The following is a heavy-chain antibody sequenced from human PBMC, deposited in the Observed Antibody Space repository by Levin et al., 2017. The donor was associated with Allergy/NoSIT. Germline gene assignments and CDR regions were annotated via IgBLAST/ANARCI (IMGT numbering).Heavy chain of an antibody. Sequence: PGGSLRLSCKASGYIFTTYAINWVRQAPGQGLEWMGWINTNTGNPTYAQGFSGRFVFSLDTSVSTAYLEITSLRTEDTAVYYCAKSPWGGEYCSSTACPTDLWGQGTLVTVSS. D-gene: IGHD2/OR15-2a*01. J-gene: IGHJ5*02. V-gene: IGHV7-4-1*02. CDR1: GYIFTTYA. CDR3: AKSPWGGEYCSSTACPTDL. CDR2: INTNTGNP.